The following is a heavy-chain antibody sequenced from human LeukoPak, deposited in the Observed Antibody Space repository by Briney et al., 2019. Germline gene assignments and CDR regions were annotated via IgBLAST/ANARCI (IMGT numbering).Heavy chain of an antibody. CDR1: GGSISSSSYY. D-gene: IGHD2-15*01. V-gene: IGHV4-39*01. J-gene: IGHJ4*02. Sequence: SETLSLTCTVSGGSISSSSYYWGWIRQPPGKGLEWIGSIYYSGSTYYNPSLKSRVTISVDTSKNQFSLKLSSVTAADTAVYYCAGRYHCSGGSCYPFDYWGQGTLVTVSS. CDR3: AGRYHCSGGSCYPFDY. CDR2: IYYSGST.